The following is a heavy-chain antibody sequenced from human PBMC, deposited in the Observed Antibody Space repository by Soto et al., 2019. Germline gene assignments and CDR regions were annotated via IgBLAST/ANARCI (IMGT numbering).Heavy chain of an antibody. CDR3: AIDSNYRYHCMDF. Sequence: SQTLSLTCAISGDSVSSNSAAWNWIRQSPSRGLEWLGRTYYSSRWYDDFAISVQSRIVISPSTSKNQFSLQLNSVTPEDTAVYYGAIDSNYRYHCMDFRGQGTMGDVSS. D-gene: IGHD1-1*01. V-gene: IGHV6-1*01. CDR1: GDSVSSNSAA. J-gene: IGHJ6*02. CDR2: TYYSSRWYD.